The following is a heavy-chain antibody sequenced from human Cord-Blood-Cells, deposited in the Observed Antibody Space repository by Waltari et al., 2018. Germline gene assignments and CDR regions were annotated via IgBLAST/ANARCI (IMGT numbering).Heavy chain of an antibody. CDR1: SSYY. CDR2: IYYSGST. D-gene: IGHD2-2*01. CDR3: ARLVGCSSTSCYFWFDP. V-gene: IGHV4-59*01. Sequence: SSYYWSWIRQPPGKGLEWIGYIYYSGSTNYNPSLKSRVTISVDTSKNQFSLKLSSVTAADTAVYYCARLVGCSSTSCYFWFDPWGQGTLVTVSS. J-gene: IGHJ5*02.